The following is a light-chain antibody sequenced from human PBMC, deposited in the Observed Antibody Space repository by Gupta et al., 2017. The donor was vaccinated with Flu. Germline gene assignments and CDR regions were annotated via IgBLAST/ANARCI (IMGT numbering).Light chain of an antibody. CDR1: QGLSSH. CDR3: QQASSFPLT. J-gene: IGKJ4*01. CDR2: VAS. Sequence: GDRVTITCRASQGLSSHLAWYQQKPGEAPKLLIYVASSLQSGVPSRFSGGGSGTDFTLTISSLQPEDFATYYCQQASSFPLTFGGGTKVEIK. V-gene: IGKV1-12*01.